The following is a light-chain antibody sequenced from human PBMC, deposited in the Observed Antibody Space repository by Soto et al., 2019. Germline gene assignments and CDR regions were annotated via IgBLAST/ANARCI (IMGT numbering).Light chain of an antibody. Sequence: EIVLTQSPATLSLSLGERATLSCRASQSVSTYLAWYQQKPGQAPGLLIYDASNRATGIPARFSGSGSGTDFTLTISSLEPEDFAVYYCQQRSDWPYTFGQGTKLEIK. J-gene: IGKJ2*01. V-gene: IGKV3-11*01. CDR2: DAS. CDR1: QSVSTY. CDR3: QQRSDWPYT.